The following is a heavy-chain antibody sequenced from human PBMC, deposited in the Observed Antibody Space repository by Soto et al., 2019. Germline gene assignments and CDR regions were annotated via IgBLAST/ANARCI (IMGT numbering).Heavy chain of an antibody. J-gene: IGHJ6*02. D-gene: IGHD3-10*01. V-gene: IGHV3-30-3*01. CDR3: ARVGWFGDPPPRYYYYGMDV. CDR1: GFTLSSYA. CDR2: ISYDGSNK. Sequence: PVRSRRLACAASGFTLSSYAMHWDRQAPGKGLEWVAVISYDGSNKYYADSVKGRFTISRDNSKNTLYLQMNSLRAEDTAVYYCARVGWFGDPPPRYYYYGMDVRGQGTTVTLSS.